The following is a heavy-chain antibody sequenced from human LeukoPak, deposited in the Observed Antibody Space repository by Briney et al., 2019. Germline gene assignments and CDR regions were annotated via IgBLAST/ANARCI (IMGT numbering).Heavy chain of an antibody. Sequence: RASVKVSCKASGGTFSSFAISWVRQAPGQGLEWMGGIIPIFDTAYYAQKFQGRVTITADKSTSTAYMELSSLRSEDTAGYYCARAGEGYKSYYYYVDVWGKGTTVTVSS. J-gene: IGHJ6*03. CDR3: ARAGEGYKSYYYYVDV. CDR2: IIPIFDTA. CDR1: GGTFSSFA. D-gene: IGHD5-24*01. V-gene: IGHV1-69*06.